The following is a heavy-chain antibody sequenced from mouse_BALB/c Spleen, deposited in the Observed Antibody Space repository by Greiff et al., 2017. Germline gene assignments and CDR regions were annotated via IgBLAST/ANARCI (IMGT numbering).Heavy chain of an antibody. J-gene: IGHJ4*01. V-gene: IGHV5-17*02. CDR3: ARSLPFDAMDY. CDR1: GFTFSSFG. CDR2: ISSGSSTI. Sequence: DVMLVESGGGLVQPGGSRKLSCAASGFTFSSFGMHWVRQAPEKGLEWVAYISSGSSTIYYADTVKGRFTISRDNPKNTLFLQMTSLRSEDTAMYYCARSLPFDAMDYWGQGTSVTVSS. D-gene: IGHD6-2*01.